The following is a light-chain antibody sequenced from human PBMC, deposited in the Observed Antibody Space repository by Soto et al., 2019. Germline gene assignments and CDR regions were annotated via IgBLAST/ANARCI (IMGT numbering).Light chain of an antibody. CDR2: GTS. V-gene: IGKV3-11*01. CDR3: QRRGKWPRN. J-gene: IGKJ2*01. Sequence: EIVLTQSPATLSLSPGERATLACRASQSVGSYLAWYQQKPGQAPRLLIYGTSNRATGIPGRFSGSGAETDFTLTISSLEPEDCGVYYCQRRGKWPRNFGQGTKVEIK. CDR1: QSVGSY.